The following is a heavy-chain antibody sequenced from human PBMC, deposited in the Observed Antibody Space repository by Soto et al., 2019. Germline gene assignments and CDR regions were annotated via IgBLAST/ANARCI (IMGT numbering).Heavy chain of an antibody. V-gene: IGHV3-74*03. CDR2: RNSDGARI. J-gene: IGHJ4*02. CDR1: GFTFTHYR. CDR3: ARAGEWNYVQDF. D-gene: IGHD3-16*01. Sequence: EVQLVESGGGFVQPGGSLRLSCAASGFTFTHYRIHWVRQPPGKGLEWVGRRNSDGARIEYGDSVKGRFTISRDNAHNMVFLQMNSLTDEDWGVYFCARAGEWNYVQDFWGQGTLVTVSS.